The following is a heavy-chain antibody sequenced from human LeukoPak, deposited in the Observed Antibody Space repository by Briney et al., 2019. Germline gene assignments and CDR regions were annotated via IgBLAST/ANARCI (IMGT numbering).Heavy chain of an antibody. V-gene: IGHV4-39*01. CDR3: ARHAGSSGHPSSFDY. D-gene: IGHD3-22*01. CDR2: IHYSGST. Sequence: SETLSLTCTVSGGSISSGSYYWGWNRQPPGKGLEWIGTIHYSGSTYYNPSLKSRVTRSVDTSKNQYSLKLSSVTAADTAVYYFARHAGSSGHPSSFDYWGQGTLVTVSS. CDR1: GGSISSGSYY. J-gene: IGHJ4*02.